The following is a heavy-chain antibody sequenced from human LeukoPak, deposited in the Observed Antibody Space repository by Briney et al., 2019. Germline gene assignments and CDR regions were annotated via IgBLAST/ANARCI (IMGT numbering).Heavy chain of an antibody. V-gene: IGHV6-1*01. D-gene: IGHD2-2*01. J-gene: IGHJ5*02. CDR3: ARRLTQYDCFDP. CDR2: TYYRSTWYN. Sequence: LSQTLSLTCAISGDSVSSNSVTWNWIRQSPSRGLEWLGRTYYRSTWYNDYAVSVRGRITVNPDTSKNQSSLHLNSVTPEDTAVYYCARRLTQYDCFDPWGQGILVTVSS. CDR1: GDSVSSNSVT.